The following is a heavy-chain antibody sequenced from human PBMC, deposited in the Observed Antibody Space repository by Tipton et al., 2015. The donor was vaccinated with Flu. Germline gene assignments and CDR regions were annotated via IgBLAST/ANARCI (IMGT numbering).Heavy chain of an antibody. CDR2: ISSSGNTI. CDR3: ATLTGDDY. J-gene: IGHJ4*02. Sequence: SLRLSCAASGFTFNTFTMNWVRQAPGKGLEWVSYISSSGNTISYADSVRGRFTISRDNTKKSLSLQLNSLRAEDTAIYYCATLTGDDYWGQGILVTVSS. V-gene: IGHV3-48*04. CDR1: GFTFNTFT. D-gene: IGHD7-27*01.